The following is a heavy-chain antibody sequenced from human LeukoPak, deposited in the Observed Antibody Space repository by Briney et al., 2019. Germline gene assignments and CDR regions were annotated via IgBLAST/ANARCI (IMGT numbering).Heavy chain of an antibody. D-gene: IGHD3-22*01. V-gene: IGHV4-34*01. CDR1: GESFSGYY. CDR2: ISHSGIT. Sequence: SETLSLTCGVQGESFSGYYWSWIRQPPGKGLEWIGEISHSGITNYSPSLQSRVTISVDTSKNQFSLKLTSVTAADTAVYYCARGTYYYESSGPYYWGQDPWSPSPQ. J-gene: IGHJ4*01. CDR3: ARGTYYYESSGPYY.